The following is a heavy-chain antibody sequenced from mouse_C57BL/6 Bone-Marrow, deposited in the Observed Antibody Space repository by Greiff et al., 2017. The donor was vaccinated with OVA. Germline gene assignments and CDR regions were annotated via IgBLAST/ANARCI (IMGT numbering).Heavy chain of an antibody. J-gene: IGHJ1*03. V-gene: IGHV1-18*01. CDR2: INPNNGGT. CDR3: ARRLIFGGYYGYWYFDV. Sequence: EVQLQQSGPELVKPGASVKIPCKASGYTFTDYNMDWVKQSHGKSLEWIGDINPNNGGTIYNQKFKGKATLTVDKSSSTAYMELRSLTSEDTAVYYCARRLIFGGYYGYWYFDVWGTGTTVTVSS. CDR1: GYTFTDYN. D-gene: IGHD2-3*01.